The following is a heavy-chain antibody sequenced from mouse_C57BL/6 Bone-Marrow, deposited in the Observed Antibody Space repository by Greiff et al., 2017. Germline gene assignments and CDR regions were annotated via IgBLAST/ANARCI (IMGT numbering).Heavy chain of an antibody. V-gene: IGHV5-9-1*02. Sequence: EVKVEESGEGLVKPGGSLKLSCAASGFTFSSYAMSWVRQTPEKRLEWVAYISSGGDYIYYADTVKGRFTISRDNARNTLYLQMSSLKSEDTAMYYCTRRGYYAMDYWGQGTSVTVSS. CDR1: GFTFSSYA. J-gene: IGHJ4*01. CDR3: TRRGYYAMDY. CDR2: ISSGGDYI.